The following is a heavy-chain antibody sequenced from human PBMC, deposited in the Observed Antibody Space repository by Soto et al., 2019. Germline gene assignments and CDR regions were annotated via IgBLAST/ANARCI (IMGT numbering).Heavy chain of an antibody. J-gene: IGHJ5*02. Sequence: SVKVSCKASGGTFSSYAISWVRQAPGQGLEWMGGIIPIFGTANYAQKFQGRVTITADKSTSTAYMELSSLRSEDTAVYYCARDSVVTASPTYNWFDPWGQGTLVTVSS. D-gene: IGHD2-21*02. CDR3: ARDSVVTASPTYNWFDP. CDR2: IIPIFGTA. V-gene: IGHV1-69*06. CDR1: GGTFSSYA.